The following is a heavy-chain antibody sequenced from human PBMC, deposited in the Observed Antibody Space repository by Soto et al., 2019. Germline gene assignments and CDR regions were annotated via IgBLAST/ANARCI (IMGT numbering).Heavy chain of an antibody. CDR1: GYTFTSYG. Sequence: ASVKVSCKASGYTFTSYGIHWVLQAPGQRLEWMGWINAANGDTKYSPKFQGRVTITRDTSASTAYMELSSLRSEDTAVYYCVRRHVSATGIDWFDPWGQGTLVTVSS. CDR3: VRRHVSATGIDWFDP. V-gene: IGHV1-3*01. D-gene: IGHD6-13*01. CDR2: INAANGDT. J-gene: IGHJ5*02.